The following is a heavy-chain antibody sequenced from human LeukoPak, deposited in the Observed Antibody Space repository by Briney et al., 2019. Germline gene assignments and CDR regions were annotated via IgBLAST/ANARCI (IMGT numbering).Heavy chain of an antibody. CDR3: ARGPRAAADDY. CDR2: INAGNGNT. CDR1: VYTFINYA. Sequence: ASVKVSCKASVYTFINYAINWGRQAPGQRLEWMGWINAGNGNTKYSQKFQGRVTITRDTSASTAYMELSSLRSEDTAVYYCARGPRAAADDYWGQGTLVTVSS. D-gene: IGHD6-13*01. J-gene: IGHJ4*02. V-gene: IGHV1-3*01.